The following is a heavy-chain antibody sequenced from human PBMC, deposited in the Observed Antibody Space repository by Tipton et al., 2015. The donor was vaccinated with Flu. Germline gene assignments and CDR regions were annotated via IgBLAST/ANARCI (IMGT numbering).Heavy chain of an antibody. CDR3: ARRGYYYYYGMDV. V-gene: IGHV4-34*01. D-gene: IGHD3-10*01. Sequence: TLSLTCAVYGGSFSGYYWSWIRQPPGKGLEWIGEINHSGSTNYNPSLKSRVTISVDTSKNQFSLKLSSVTAADTAVYYRARRGYYYYYGMDVWGQGTTVTVSS. CDR2: INHSGST. J-gene: IGHJ6*02. CDR1: GGSFSGYY.